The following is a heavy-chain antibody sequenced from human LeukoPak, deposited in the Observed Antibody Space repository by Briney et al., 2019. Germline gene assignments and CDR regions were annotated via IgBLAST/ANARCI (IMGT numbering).Heavy chain of an antibody. Sequence: PGGSLRLSCAASGFTFSNAWMNWVRQAPGKGLEWVGRIKSKTDGGTTDYAAPVKGRFTISRDDSKNTLYLQMNSLKTEDTAVYYCTTLSGLYYDFWSGYYSDYWGQGTLVTVSS. CDR1: GFTFSNAW. D-gene: IGHD3-3*01. V-gene: IGHV3-15*07. CDR3: TTLSGLYYDFWSGYYSDY. CDR2: IKSKTDGGTT. J-gene: IGHJ4*02.